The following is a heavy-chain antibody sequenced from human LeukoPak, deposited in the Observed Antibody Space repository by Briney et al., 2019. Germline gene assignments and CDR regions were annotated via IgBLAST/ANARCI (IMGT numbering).Heavy chain of an antibody. V-gene: IGHV4-59*11. CDR2: IYYSGST. J-gene: IGHJ3*02. CDR3: ARVTVLTQNAFDI. D-gene: IGHD3-9*01. Sequence: PSETLSLTCTVSGGSISSHYWSWIRQPPGKGLEWIGYIYYSGSTNYNPSLKSRVTISVDTSKNQFSLKLSSVTAADTAVYYCARVTVLTQNAFDIWAKGQWSPSLQ. CDR1: GGSISSHY.